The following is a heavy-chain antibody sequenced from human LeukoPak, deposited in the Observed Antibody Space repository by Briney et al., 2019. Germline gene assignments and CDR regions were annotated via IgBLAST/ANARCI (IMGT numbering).Heavy chain of an antibody. V-gene: IGHV3-30*18. Sequence: GGSLRLSCAASGFSFSSYGMHWVRQAPGQGLEWLTVISYDGNTIYYADSVKGRFTISRDNSKNTLYLQMNSLRIEDTAVYYCAKDLSVVGAHDSFDVWGQETMVTVSS. CDR1: GFSFSSYG. CDR3: AKDLSVVGAHDSFDV. D-gene: IGHD1-26*01. CDR2: ISYDGNTI. J-gene: IGHJ3*01.